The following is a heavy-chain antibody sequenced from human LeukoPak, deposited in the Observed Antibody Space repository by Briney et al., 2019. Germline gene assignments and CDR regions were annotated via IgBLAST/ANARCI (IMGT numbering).Heavy chain of an antibody. CDR1: GYTFTGYY. V-gene: IGHV1-2*02. CDR2: INPNSGGT. Sequence: ASVKVSCKASGYTFTGYYIHWVRQAPGQGLEWMGWINPNSGGTNYAQKFQGRVTMTRDTSISTAYMELSRLRSDDTAVYYCARTPGVWGAFDIWGQGAMVTVSS. J-gene: IGHJ3*02. CDR3: ARTPGVWGAFDI. D-gene: IGHD7-27*01.